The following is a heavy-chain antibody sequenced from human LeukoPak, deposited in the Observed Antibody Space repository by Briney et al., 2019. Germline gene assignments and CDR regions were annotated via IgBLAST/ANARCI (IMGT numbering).Heavy chain of an antibody. CDR1: GGTFSSYA. Sequence: ASVKVSCKASGGTFSSYAISWVRQAPGQGLEWMGGIIPIFGTANYAQKFQGRVTITTDESTSTAYMERSSLRSEDTAVYYCASQAAAGTTGGDYWGQGTLVTVSS. CDR2: IIPIFGTA. J-gene: IGHJ4*02. CDR3: ASQAAAGTTGGDY. D-gene: IGHD6-13*01. V-gene: IGHV1-69*05.